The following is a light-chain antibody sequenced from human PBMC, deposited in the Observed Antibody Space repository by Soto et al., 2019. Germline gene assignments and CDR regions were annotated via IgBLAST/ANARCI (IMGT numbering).Light chain of an antibody. J-gene: IGLJ1*01. CDR3: SSYTTISTRV. Sequence: QSVLTQPASVSGSPGQSITISCTGTSSDVGGYNYVSWYQQHPGKAPKLMIYDVSNRPSGISNRFSGSKSGNTASLTISWLQAEDEADYYCSSYTTISTRVFGTGTKVTVL. CDR2: DVS. V-gene: IGLV2-14*03. CDR1: SSDVGGYNY.